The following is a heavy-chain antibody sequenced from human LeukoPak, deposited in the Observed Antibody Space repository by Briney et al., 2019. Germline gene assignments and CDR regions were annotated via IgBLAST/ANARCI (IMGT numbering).Heavy chain of an antibody. J-gene: IGHJ5*02. Sequence: GGSLRLSCAASGFTFSSYSMNWVRQAPGKGLEWVSYISSSSSTIYYADSVEGRFTISRDNAKNSLYLQMNSLRAEDTAVYYCARDSYGSSSPSWFDPWGQGTLVTVSS. D-gene: IGHD5-18*01. CDR2: ISSSSSTI. V-gene: IGHV3-48*01. CDR1: GFTFSSYS. CDR3: ARDSYGSSSPSWFDP.